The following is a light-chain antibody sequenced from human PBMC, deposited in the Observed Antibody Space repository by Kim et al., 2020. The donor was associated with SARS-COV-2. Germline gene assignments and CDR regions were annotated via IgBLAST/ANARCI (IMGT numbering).Light chain of an antibody. CDR1: QSVSSSY. J-gene: IGKJ2*01. Sequence: EIVLTQSPGTLSLSPGERATLSYRASQSVSSSYLAWCQQKPGQAPRLLIYGASSRATGIPDRFSGSGSGTDFTLTISRLEPEDFAVYYCQQYGSSPYTFGQGTKLEI. CDR2: GAS. V-gene: IGKV3-20*01. CDR3: QQYGSSPYT.